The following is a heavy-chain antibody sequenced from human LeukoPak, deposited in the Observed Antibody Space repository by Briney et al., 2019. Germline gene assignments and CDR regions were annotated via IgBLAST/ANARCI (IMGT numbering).Heavy chain of an antibody. CDR3: ANRGVVIRRILVIGYHTEAYHYDY. Sequence: GGSLTLSCAASGFTFSRYAMSWVRQAPGKGLEWVAAMSGSGGSTYYADSVKGRFTIPRDNSKNTLYLQMNSLRAEDTAVYFCANRGVVIRRILVIGYHTEAYHYDYWGQGALVSVSS. V-gene: IGHV3-23*01. D-gene: IGHD2-21*01. J-gene: IGHJ4*02. CDR1: GFTFSRYA. CDR2: MSGSGGST.